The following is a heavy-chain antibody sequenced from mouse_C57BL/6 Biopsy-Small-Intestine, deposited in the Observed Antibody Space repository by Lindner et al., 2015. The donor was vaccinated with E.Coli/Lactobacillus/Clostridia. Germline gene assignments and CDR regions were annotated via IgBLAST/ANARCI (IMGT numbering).Heavy chain of an antibody. Sequence: VQLQESGPELVKPGASVKMSRKASGYTFTDYNMHWVKQSHGKSLEWIGYINPNNGGTGYNQKFKGKATLTVNKSSSTAYMDLRSLTSEDSAVYYCARPYYYGSSYLYWYFDVWGAGTTVTVSS. CDR3: ARPYYYGSSYLYWYFDV. CDR1: GYTFTDYN. CDR2: INPNNGGT. J-gene: IGHJ1*01. V-gene: IGHV1-22*01. D-gene: IGHD1-1*01.